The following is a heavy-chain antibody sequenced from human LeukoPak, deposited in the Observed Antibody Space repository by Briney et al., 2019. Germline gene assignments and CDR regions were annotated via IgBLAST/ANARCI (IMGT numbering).Heavy chain of an antibody. D-gene: IGHD3-22*01. CDR2: IIPILGIA. Sequence: SVKVSCKASGGTFSSYAISWVRQAPGQGLEWMGRIIPILGIANYAQKFQGRVTITADKSTSTAYMELSSLRSEDTAVCYCARAHSSGYAMWGQGTLVTVSS. CDR1: GGTFSSYA. J-gene: IGHJ4*02. CDR3: ARAHSSGYAM. V-gene: IGHV1-69*04.